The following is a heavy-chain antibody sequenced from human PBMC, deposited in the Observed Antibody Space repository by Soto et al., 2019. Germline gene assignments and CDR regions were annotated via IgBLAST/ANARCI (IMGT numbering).Heavy chain of an antibody. Sequence: GGSLRLSCAASGFTFSTYAMHWVRQVPGKGLEWVAFMSYDGNNEYYAESVKGRFTISRDNSKNTLYLQMNTLRVEDTAIYYCGRDHSKGAAFDVWGQGTMVTVS. CDR1: GFTFSTYA. CDR2: MSYDGNNE. CDR3: GRDHSKGAAFDV. V-gene: IGHV3-30-3*01. J-gene: IGHJ3*01.